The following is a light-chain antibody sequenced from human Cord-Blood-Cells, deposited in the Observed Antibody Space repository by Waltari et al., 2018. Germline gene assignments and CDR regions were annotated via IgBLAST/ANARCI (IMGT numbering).Light chain of an antibody. Sequence: DIQMTQSPSYLSASVGDRVTITCRASQSISSYINWYQQKPGKAPKLLIYAASSLQSGVPSRFSGSGSWKDFTLTISSLQPEDFATYYGQQSYSTHPYSVGQGSKVEIK. CDR2: AAS. J-gene: IGKJ1*01. CDR3: QQSYSTHPYS. CDR1: QSISSY. V-gene: IGKV1-39*01.